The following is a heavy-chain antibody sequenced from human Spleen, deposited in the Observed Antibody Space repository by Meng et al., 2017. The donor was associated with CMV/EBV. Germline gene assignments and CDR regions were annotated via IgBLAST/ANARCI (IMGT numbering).Heavy chain of an antibody. CDR1: GFTFSSYT. CDR2: ISSSSNYI. V-gene: IGHV3-21*01. Sequence: GESLKISCAASGFTFSSYTMNWVRQAPGKGLEWISSISSSSNYINYADSVKGQFTISRDNAKNSLFIQMNSLRAEDTAVYYCAVSPRGYSYGYFLFWGQGTLVTVSS. J-gene: IGHJ4*02. CDR3: AVSPRGYSYGYFLF. D-gene: IGHD5-18*01.